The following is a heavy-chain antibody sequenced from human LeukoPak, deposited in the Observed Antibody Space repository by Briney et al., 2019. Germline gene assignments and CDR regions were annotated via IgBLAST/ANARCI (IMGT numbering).Heavy chain of an antibody. V-gene: IGHV3-23*01. D-gene: IGHD6-13*01. CDR3: AKEWKSSGGWYQYYFDS. CDR2: LSGSGDRA. CDR1: GFTFSDHV. J-gene: IGHJ4*01. Sequence: GGSLRLSCVASGFTFSDHVMSWVRQAPGKGLEWVSALSGSGDRAYYADSVRGRFRISRDNSKKTLFLQMDNLRAEDTAIYYCAKEWKSSGGWYQYYFDSWGHGILVTVSS.